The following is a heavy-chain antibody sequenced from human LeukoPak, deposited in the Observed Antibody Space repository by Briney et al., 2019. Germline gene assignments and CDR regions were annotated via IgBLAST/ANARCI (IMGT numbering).Heavy chain of an antibody. V-gene: IGHV1-2*02. J-gene: IGHJ4*02. CDR1: GYTFTSYG. CDR2: INPNSGGT. CDR3: ARDVGYCSSTSCRDY. Sequence: GAPVKVSCKASGYTFTSYGISWVRQAPGQGLEWMGWINPNSGGTNYAQKFQGRVTMTRDTSISTAYMELSRLRSDDTAVYYCARDVGYCSSTSCRDYWGQGTLVTVSS. D-gene: IGHD2-2*01.